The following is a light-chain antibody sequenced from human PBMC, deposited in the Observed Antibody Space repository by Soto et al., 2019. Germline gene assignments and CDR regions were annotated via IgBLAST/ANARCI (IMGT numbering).Light chain of an antibody. CDR1: QSVSSN. V-gene: IGKV3-15*01. J-gene: IGKJ1*01. CDR2: GAS. Sequence: EIVMTQSPATLSVSPGERATLSCRASQSVSSNLAWYQQKPGQAPRLLIYGASTWATGIPARCSGSGSGTEYTLSISSLQSEELAVYYWHQYNNWPPWRIGQGTYVEVK. CDR3: HQYNNWPPWR.